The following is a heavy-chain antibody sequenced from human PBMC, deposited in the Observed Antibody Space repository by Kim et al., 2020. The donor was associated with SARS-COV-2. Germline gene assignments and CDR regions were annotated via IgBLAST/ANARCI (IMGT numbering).Heavy chain of an antibody. CDR1: GFTFSSYA. D-gene: IGHD6-19*01. J-gene: IGHJ4*02. CDR3: AKAEWSSVAGTNFDY. CDR2: ISGSGGST. Sequence: GGSLRLSCAASGFTFSSYAMSWVRQAPGKGLEWVSAISGSGGSTYYADSVKGRFTISRDNSKNTLYLQMNSLRAEDTAVYYCAKAEWSSVAGTNFDYWGQGTLVTVSS. V-gene: IGHV3-23*01.